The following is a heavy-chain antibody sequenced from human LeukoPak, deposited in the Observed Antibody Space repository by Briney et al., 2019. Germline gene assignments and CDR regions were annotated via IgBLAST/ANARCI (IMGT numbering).Heavy chain of an antibody. D-gene: IGHD1-1*01. V-gene: IGHV4-39*07. CDR3: ARDRDGNFDY. CDR1: GASISGSRYY. CDR2: IYYSGST. J-gene: IGHJ4*02. Sequence: SETLSLTCTVSGASISGSRYYWGWIRQPPGKGLEWIGTIYYSGSTYYNPSLKSRVTISVDTSKNQFSLKLSSVTAADTAVYYCARDRDGNFDYWGQGTLVTVSS.